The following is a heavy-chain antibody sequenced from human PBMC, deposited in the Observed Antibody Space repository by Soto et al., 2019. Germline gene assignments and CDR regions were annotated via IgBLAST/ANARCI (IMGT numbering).Heavy chain of an antibody. D-gene: IGHD3-22*01. Sequence: SETLSLTCTASGGSISNIGYYWSWFRQHPGKGLECIGYVHYSGSSDYNPSLKSRVSMSVDTSKNQFSLKLSSLTAADTAVHSSASYSAHSSRPTYYYGIDVWRQGTTVPVSS. CDR3: ASYSAHSSRPTYYYGIDV. V-gene: IGHV4-31*03. CDR1: GGSISNIGYY. CDR2: VHYSGSS. J-gene: IGHJ6*02.